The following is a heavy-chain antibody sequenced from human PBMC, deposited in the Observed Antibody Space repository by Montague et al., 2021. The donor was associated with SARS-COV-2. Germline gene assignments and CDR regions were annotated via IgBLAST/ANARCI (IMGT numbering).Heavy chain of an antibody. CDR1: GYSISSGYY. V-gene: IGHV4-38-2*01. CDR3: ASWYYGSGSYPH. D-gene: IGHD3-10*01. J-gene: IGHJ4*02. CDR2: IYHSGGT. Sequence: SETLSLTCSVSGYSISSGYYWGWIRQPPGKGLEWIGNIYHSGGTYYSPSRKRRVTVSVDTSKNQFSLRLSSVTAADTAVYYCASWYYGSGSYPHWGQGTLVTVSS.